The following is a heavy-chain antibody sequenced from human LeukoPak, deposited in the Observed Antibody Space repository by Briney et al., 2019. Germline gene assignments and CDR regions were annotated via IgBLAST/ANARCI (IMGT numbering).Heavy chain of an antibody. D-gene: IGHD5-12*01. V-gene: IGHV4-34*01. Sequence: SETLSLTCAVYGGSFSGYYWSWIRQPPGKGLEWIGEINHSGSTNYNPSLKSRVTISVDTSKNQFSLKLSSVTAADTAVYYCTIGYSGYGVSDYWGQGTLVTVSS. CDR1: GGSFSGYY. J-gene: IGHJ4*02. CDR2: INHSGST. CDR3: TIGYSGYGVSDY.